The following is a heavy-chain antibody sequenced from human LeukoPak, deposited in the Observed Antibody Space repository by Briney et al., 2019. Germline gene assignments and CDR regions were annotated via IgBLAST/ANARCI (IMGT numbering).Heavy chain of an antibody. CDR2: IIPIFGTA. CDR3: ARAMVRGVRPPYYYYYYMGV. V-gene: IGHV1-69*13. D-gene: IGHD3-10*01. J-gene: IGHJ6*03. CDR1: GGTFSSYA. Sequence: SVKVSCKASGGTFSSYAISWVRQAPGQGLEWMGGIIPIFGTANYAQKFQGRVTITADESTSTAYMELSSLRSEDTAVYYCARAMVRGVRPPYYYYYYMGVWGKGTTVTVSS.